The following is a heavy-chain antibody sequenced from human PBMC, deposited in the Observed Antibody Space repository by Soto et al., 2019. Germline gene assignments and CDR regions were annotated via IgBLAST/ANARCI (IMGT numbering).Heavy chain of an antibody. CDR1: GGSISSGGYY. D-gene: IGHD3-22*01. CDR2: IYYSGST. Sequence: SETLSLTCTVSGGSISSGGYYWSWIRQHPGKGLEWIGYIYYSGSTYYNPSLKSRVTISVDTSKNQFSLKLSSVTAADTAVYYCTIYDSSGSRGFQHWGQGTLVTVSS. J-gene: IGHJ1*01. CDR3: TIYDSSGSRGFQH. V-gene: IGHV4-31*03.